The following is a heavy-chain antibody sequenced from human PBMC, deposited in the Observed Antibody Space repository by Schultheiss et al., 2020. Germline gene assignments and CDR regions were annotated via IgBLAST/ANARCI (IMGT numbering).Heavy chain of an antibody. CDR3: VAVGATADY. CDR2: IKSKTDGGTT. J-gene: IGHJ4*02. D-gene: IGHD1-26*01. CDR1: GFTFDDYT. V-gene: IGHV3-15*01. Sequence: GGSLRLSCAASGFTFDDYTMHWVRQAPGKGLEWVGRIKSKTDGGTTDYAAPVKGRFTISRDDSKNTLYLQMNSLTAEDTAVYYCVAVGATADYWGQGTLVTGSS.